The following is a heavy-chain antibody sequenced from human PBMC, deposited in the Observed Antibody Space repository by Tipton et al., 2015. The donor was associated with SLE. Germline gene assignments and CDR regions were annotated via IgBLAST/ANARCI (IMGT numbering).Heavy chain of an antibody. J-gene: IGHJ4*02. D-gene: IGHD6-13*01. CDR3: AKDGGQQLVS. Sequence: QLVQSGGGVVQPGGSLRLSCATSAFTSSSYGMHWVRQARGKGLEWVAFIRNDGSKEYYADSVRGRFTISRDSSKNTMYLQMKSLRAEDTAVYYCAKDGGQQLVSWGQGTLVTVSS. V-gene: IGHV3-30*02. CDR2: IRNDGSKE. CDR1: AFTSSSYG.